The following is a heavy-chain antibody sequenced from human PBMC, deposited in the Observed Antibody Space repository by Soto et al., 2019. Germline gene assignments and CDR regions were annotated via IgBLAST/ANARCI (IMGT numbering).Heavy chain of an antibody. CDR2: IYYSGST. CDR1: GGSISSYY. CDR3: ARHRMRSGADFDI. J-gene: IGHJ3*02. V-gene: IGHV4-59*01. D-gene: IGHD7-27*01. Sequence: SETLSLTCTVSGGSISSYYWSWIRQPPGKGLEWIGYIYYSGSTNYNPSLKSRVTISVDTSKNQFSLKLSSVTAADTAVYYCARHRMRSGADFDIWGQGTMVTVSS.